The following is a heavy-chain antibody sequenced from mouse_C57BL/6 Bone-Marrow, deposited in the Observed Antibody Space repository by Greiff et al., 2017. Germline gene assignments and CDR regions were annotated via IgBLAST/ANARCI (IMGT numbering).Heavy chain of an antibody. J-gene: IGHJ4*01. CDR3: AREGDGYYYARDY. CDR1: GYTFTDYY. CDR2: INPNNGGT. V-gene: IGHV1-26*01. D-gene: IGHD2-3*01. Sequence: VQLQQSGPELVKPGASVKISCKASGYTFTDYYMNWVKQSHGKSLEWIGDINPNNGGTSYNQKFKGKATLTVDKSSSTAYMELRSLTSEDSAVYYCAREGDGYYYARDYWGQGTSVTVSS.